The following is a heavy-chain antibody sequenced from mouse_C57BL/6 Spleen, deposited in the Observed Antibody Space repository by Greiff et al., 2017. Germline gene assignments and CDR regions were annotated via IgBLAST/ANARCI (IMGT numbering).Heavy chain of an antibody. CDR3: ARWGYSNHDC. V-gene: IGHV1-52*01. D-gene: IGHD2-5*01. CDR2: IDPSDSET. J-gene: IGHJ2*01. CDR1: GYTFTSYW. Sequence: QVQLQQSGAELVRPGSSVKLSCKASGYTFTSYWMHWVKQRPIQGLEWIGNIDPSDSETHYNQKFKDKATLTVDRSSSTAYMQHSSLTSEDSAVYYCARWGYSNHDCWGQGTTLTVSS.